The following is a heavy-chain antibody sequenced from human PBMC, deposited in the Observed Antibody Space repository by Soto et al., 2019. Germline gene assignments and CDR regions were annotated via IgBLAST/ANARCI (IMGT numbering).Heavy chain of an antibody. V-gene: IGHV3-30*18. J-gene: IGHJ4*02. Sequence: GGSLRLSCAASGFSFRGYSIYWVRQAPCKGLEWVAIISFDGINKYYADSVEGRFTISRDNSNSSLFLQMDSLRAEETAVYYCAKAPWRAYWGGDCFVDYWGQGTLVTVSS. D-gene: IGHD2-21*02. CDR3: AKAPWRAYWGGDCFVDY. CDR2: ISFDGINK. CDR1: GFSFRGYS.